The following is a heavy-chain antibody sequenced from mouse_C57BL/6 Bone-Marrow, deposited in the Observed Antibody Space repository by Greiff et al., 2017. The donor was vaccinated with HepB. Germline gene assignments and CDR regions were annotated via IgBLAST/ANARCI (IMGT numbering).Heavy chain of an antibody. J-gene: IGHJ1*03. V-gene: IGHV8-12*01. Sequence: QVTLKESGPGILQSSQTLSLTCSFSGFSLSTSGMGVSWNRQPSGKGLEWLAHIYWDDDKRYNPSLKSRLTISKDTSRNQVFLKITSVDTADTATYYCARRGFITTVVATRYFDVWGTGTTVTVSS. CDR2: IYWDDDK. CDR3: ARRGFITTVVATRYFDV. D-gene: IGHD1-1*01. CDR1: GFSLSTSGMG.